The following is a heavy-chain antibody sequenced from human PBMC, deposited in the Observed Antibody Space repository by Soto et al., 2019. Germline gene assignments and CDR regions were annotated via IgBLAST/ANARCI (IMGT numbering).Heavy chain of an antibody. CDR2: ISHSGNT. D-gene: IGHD5-18*01. CDR1: GGSISSGNW. CDR3: ASHRGNTYGPYDY. V-gene: IGHV4-4*02. J-gene: IGHJ4*02. Sequence: SETLSLTCAVSGGSISSGNWWSWVRQSPRKGLEWIGEISHSGNTNHNPSLKSRVTISIDKSKNQFSLKLTSVTAADTAVHYCASHRGNTYGPYDYWGQGTLVTVSS.